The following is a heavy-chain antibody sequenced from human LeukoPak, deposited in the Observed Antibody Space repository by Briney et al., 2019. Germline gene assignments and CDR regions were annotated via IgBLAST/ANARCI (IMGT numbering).Heavy chain of an antibody. CDR2: IIPIFGTA. CDR1: GGTFSSYA. J-gene: IGHJ5*02. D-gene: IGHD5-24*01. V-gene: IGHV1-69*05. CDR3: ARSRDGYNFNWFDP. Sequence: SVKVSCKASGGTFSSYAISWVRQAPGQGQEWIGGIIPIFGTANYAQKFQGRVTITTDESTSTAYMELSSLRSEDTAVYYCARSRDGYNFNWFDPWGQGTLVTVSS.